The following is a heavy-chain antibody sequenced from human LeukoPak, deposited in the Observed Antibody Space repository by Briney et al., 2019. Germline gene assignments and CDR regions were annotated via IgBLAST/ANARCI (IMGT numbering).Heavy chain of an antibody. J-gene: IGHJ4*02. CDR3: ARGDYGLDY. Sequence: SETLSLTCAVYGGSFSGYYWSWIRQPPGKGLEWIGEINHSGSTNYNPSLKGRVTIPVDTSKNQFSLKLSSVTAADTAVYYCARGDYGLDYWGQGTLVTVSS. CDR1: GGSFSGYY. V-gene: IGHV4-34*01. CDR2: INHSGST. D-gene: IGHD3-16*01.